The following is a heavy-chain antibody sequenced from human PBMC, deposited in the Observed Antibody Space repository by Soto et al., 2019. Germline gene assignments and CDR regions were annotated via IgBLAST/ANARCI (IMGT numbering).Heavy chain of an antibody. CDR3: ERSGYSYGPNID. Sequence: QVQLVQSGAEVQKPGSSVKVSCRAARGSFSASGFSWVRQAPGQGLEWVGGFIPIFGTANYAPKFQDRVTMTADESTSTVYMALSRLKSEDTAMYYCERSGYSYGPNIDWGQGTLVTVSS. CDR1: RGSFSASG. D-gene: IGHD5-18*01. CDR2: FIPIFGTA. V-gene: IGHV1-69*01. J-gene: IGHJ4*02.